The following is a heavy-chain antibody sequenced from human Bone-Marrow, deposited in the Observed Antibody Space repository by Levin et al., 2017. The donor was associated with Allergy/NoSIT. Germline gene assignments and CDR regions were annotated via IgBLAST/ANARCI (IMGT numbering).Heavy chain of an antibody. J-gene: IGHJ4*02. CDR3: ARDPPLPGIAAAGTSY. CDR1: GGTFSSYT. D-gene: IGHD6-13*01. Sequence: SVKVSCKASGGTFSSYTISWVRQAPGQGLEWMGRIIPILGIANYAQKFQGRVTITADKSTSTAYMELSSLRSEDTAVYYCARDPPLPGIAAAGTSYWGQGTLVTVSS. V-gene: IGHV1-69*04. CDR2: IIPILGIA.